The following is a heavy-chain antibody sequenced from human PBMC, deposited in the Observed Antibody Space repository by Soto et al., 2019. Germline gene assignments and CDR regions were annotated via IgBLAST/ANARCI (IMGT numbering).Heavy chain of an antibody. CDR1: GAYISSYY. CDR2: IYYSGST. D-gene: IGHD2-2*01. Sequence: ETLSLACPVSGAYISSYYWTWIRQPPGKGLEWIGYIYYSGSTNYNPSLKSRVTMSIDTSKNQLSLKLSSVTAADTAVYYCARAFGSTMPSLFWGQGTLVTVYS. V-gene: IGHV4-59*01. J-gene: IGHJ4*02. CDR3: ARAFGSTMPSLF.